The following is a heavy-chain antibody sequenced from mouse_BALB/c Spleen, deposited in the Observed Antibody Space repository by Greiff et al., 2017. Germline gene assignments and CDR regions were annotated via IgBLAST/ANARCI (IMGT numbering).Heavy chain of an antibody. Sequence: VQLQQSGPELVKPGASVKIPCKASGYTFTDYNMDWVKQSHGKSLEWIGDINPNNGGTIYNQKFKGKATLTVDKSSSTAYMELRSLTSEDTAVYYCARWGYYGSSSSFAYWGKGTLVTVSA. D-gene: IGHD1-1*01. CDR1: GYTFTDYN. J-gene: IGHJ3*01. V-gene: IGHV1-18*01. CDR2: INPNNGGT. CDR3: ARWGYYGSSSSFAY.